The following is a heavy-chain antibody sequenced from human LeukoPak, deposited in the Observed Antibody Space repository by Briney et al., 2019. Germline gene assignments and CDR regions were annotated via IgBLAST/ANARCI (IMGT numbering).Heavy chain of an antibody. CDR1: GFLFGTYA. CDR2: ISVSGGDT. D-gene: IGHD5-18*01. J-gene: IGHJ4*02. V-gene: IGHV3-23*01. CDR3: AKGGLAYGYSLHD. Sequence: GGSLRLSCAVSGFLFGTYAVSWVRQARGEGLQWVSAISVSGGDTYYADSVKGRFPISRDNSTNTLYLQIDSLRAEDTAVYYCAKGGLAYGYSLHDWGQGTLVTVSP.